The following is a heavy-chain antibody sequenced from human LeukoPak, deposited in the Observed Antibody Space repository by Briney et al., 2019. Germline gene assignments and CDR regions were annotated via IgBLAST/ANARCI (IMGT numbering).Heavy chain of an antibody. CDR3: ARGQLWLTY. CDR2: IYTSGST. CDR1: GGSISSGSYY. V-gene: IGHV4-61*02. J-gene: IGHJ4*02. Sequence: SQTLSLTCTVSGGSISSGSYYWSWIRQPAGKGLEWIGRIYTSGSTNYNPSLKSRVTISVDTSKNQFSLKLSSVTAADTAVYYCARGQLWLTYWGQGTLVTVSS. D-gene: IGHD5-18*01.